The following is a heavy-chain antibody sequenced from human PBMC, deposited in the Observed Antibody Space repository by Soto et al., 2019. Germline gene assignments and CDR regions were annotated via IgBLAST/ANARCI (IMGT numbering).Heavy chain of an antibody. J-gene: IGHJ3*02. CDR1: GFAFGNYP. CDR2: ISGSGGLT. D-gene: IGHD3-10*01. V-gene: IGHV3-23*01. Sequence: EGQLLQSGGGLVQPGGSLRLSCAASGFAFGNYPMAWVRQTPGKGLEWISTISGSGGLTDYEDSVKGRFAISIDHSKDTVHLQMNSLRVEDTAIYYCAKDRTMARGIRAFDIWGQGTMVTVSS. CDR3: AKDRTMARGIRAFDI.